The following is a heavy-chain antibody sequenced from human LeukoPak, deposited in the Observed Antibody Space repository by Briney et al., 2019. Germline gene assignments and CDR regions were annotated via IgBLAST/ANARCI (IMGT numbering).Heavy chain of an antibody. J-gene: IGHJ4*02. CDR2: IYYSGST. CDR1: GGSFSDSY. V-gene: IGHV4-34*01. Sequence: SETLSLTCAVYGGSFSDSYWSWIRQPPGKGLEWIGSIYYSGSTYYNPSLKSRVTISVDTSKNQFSLKLSSVTAADTAVYYCARDHSWYGFGYWGQGTLVTVSS. D-gene: IGHD6-13*01. CDR3: ARDHSWYGFGY.